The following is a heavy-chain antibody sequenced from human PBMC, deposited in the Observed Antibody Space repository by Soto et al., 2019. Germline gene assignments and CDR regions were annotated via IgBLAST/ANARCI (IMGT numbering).Heavy chain of an antibody. CDR3: GRLRGFGEPLFDY. CDR2: ISDSGSS. CDR1: GGSISSYY. J-gene: IGHJ4*02. D-gene: IGHD3-10*01. V-gene: IGHV4-59*08. Sequence: QVQLQESGPGLVKPSETLSLTCTVSGGSISSYYWSWIRQPPGKGLEWIGYISDSGSSNHDPSLKSRVTISIDKSKNQFSLKLSSVTAADTAVYYCGRLRGFGEPLFDYWGQGTLVTVSS.